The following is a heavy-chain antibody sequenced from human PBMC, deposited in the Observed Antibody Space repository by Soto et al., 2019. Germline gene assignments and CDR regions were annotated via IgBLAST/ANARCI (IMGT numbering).Heavy chain of an antibody. CDR1: GGTFSSYA. CDR3: ASSRYYDSSGYPGAFDI. V-gene: IGHV1-69*13. J-gene: IGHJ3*02. Sequence: SVKVSCKASGGTFSSYAISWVRQAPGQGLEWMGGIIPIFGTANYAQKFQGRVTITADESTSTAYMELSSLRSEDTAVYYCASSRYYDSSGYPGAFDIWGQGTMVTVSS. CDR2: IIPIFGTA. D-gene: IGHD3-22*01.